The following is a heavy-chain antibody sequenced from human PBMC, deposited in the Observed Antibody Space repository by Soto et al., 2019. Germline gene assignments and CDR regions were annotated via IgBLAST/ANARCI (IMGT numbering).Heavy chain of an antibody. CDR3: ARGIAAAGDAFDI. V-gene: IGHV1-58*02. D-gene: IGHD6-13*01. CDR1: GFTFTSSA. J-gene: IGHJ3*02. Sequence: SVKVSCKASGFTFTSSAMQWVRQARGQRLEWIGWIVVGSGNTNYAQKYQERVTITRDMSTSTAYMELSSLRSEDTAEYYCARGIAAAGDAFDIWGQGTMVTVSS. CDR2: IVVGSGNT.